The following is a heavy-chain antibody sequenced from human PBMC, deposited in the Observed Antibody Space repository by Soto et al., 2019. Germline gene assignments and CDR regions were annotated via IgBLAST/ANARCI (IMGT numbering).Heavy chain of an antibody. CDR1: GFTFSSYS. J-gene: IGHJ4*02. D-gene: IGHD3-10*01. V-gene: IGHV3-48*01. Sequence: VGSLRLSCAASGFTFSSYSMNWVRQAPGKGLEWVSYISSSSSTIYYADSVKGRFTISRDNAKNSLYLQMNSLRAEDTAVYYCARGVLEYYYGSGSYYNVPPSFDYWGQGTLVTVSS. CDR2: ISSSSSTI. CDR3: ARGVLEYYYGSGSYYNVPPSFDY.